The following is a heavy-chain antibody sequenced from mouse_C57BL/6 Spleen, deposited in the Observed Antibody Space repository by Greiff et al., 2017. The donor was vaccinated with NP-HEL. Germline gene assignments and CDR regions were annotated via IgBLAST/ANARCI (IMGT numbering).Heavy chain of an antibody. D-gene: IGHD1-1*01. CDR3: ARPTVERGEDYFDY. CDR1: GYTFTSYW. V-gene: IGHV1-69*01. J-gene: IGHJ2*01. CDR2: IDPSDSYT. Sequence: QVQLQQPGAELVMPGASVKLSCKASGYTFTSYWMHWVKQRPGQGLAWIGEIDPSDSYTNYNQKFKGKSTLTVDKSSSTAYMQLSSLTSEDSAVYYCARPTVERGEDYFDYWGQGTTLTVSS.